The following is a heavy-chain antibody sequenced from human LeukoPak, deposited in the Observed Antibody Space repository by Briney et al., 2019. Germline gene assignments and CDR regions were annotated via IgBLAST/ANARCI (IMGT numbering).Heavy chain of an antibody. CDR3: ARVVTAIPHFDY. Sequence: GGSLRLSCAASGFTFSSYGMHWVRQAPGKGLEWVAVISYDGSNKYYADSVKGRFTISRDNSKNTLYLQMNSLRAEDTAVYYCARVVTAIPHFDYWGQGTLVTVSS. J-gene: IGHJ4*02. CDR1: GFTFSSYG. CDR2: ISYDGSNK. D-gene: IGHD2-21*02. V-gene: IGHV3-30*03.